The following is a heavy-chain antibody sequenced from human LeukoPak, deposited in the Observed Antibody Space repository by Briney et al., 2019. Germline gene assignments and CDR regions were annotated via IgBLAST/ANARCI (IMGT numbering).Heavy chain of an antibody. J-gene: IGHJ4*02. D-gene: IGHD3-22*01. CDR3: ARDQGYYYDSSGYYLDY. Sequence: GGSLTLSCSASGFTFSSYSLNWVRQAPGKGLEWVSSISISSSYIYYADPVKGRFTISRDNAKNSLYLQMNSLRAEDTAVYYCARDQGYYYDSSGYYLDYWGQGTLVTVSS. V-gene: IGHV3-21*01. CDR2: ISISSSYI. CDR1: GFTFSSYS.